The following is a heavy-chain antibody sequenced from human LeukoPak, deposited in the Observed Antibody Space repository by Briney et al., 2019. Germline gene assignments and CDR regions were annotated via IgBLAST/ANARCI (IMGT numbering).Heavy chain of an antibody. CDR2: ISAYNGNT. CDR1: GYTFTSYG. D-gene: IGHD3-9*01. V-gene: IGHV1-18*01. Sequence: GASVKVSCKASGYTFTSYGISWVRQAPGQGLEWMGWISAYNGNTNYAQKLQGRVTMTTDTYTSTAYMELRSLRSDDTAVYYCARALGNRGYFYPRESYFDYWGQGTLVTVSS. J-gene: IGHJ4*02. CDR3: ARALGNRGYFYPRESYFDY.